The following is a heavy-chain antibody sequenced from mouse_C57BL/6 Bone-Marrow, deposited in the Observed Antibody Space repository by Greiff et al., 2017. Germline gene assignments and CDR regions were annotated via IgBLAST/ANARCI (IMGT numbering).Heavy chain of an antibody. CDR2: ISSGSNSI. J-gene: IGHJ4*01. CDR3: AIIDGNYDYAMDY. Sequence: EVQVVESGGGLVKPGGSLKLSCAASGFTFSDYGMHWVRQAPEKGLEWVAYISSGSNSIYYADTVKGRFTISRDNAKNTLFLQMTSLRSEDTAMYYCAIIDGNYDYAMDYWGQGTSVTVSS. CDR1: GFTFSDYG. D-gene: IGHD2-1*01. V-gene: IGHV5-17*01.